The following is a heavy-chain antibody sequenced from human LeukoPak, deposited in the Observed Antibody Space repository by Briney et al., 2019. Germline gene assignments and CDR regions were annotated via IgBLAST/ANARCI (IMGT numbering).Heavy chain of an antibody. J-gene: IGHJ4*02. CDR2: ISSDGDST. D-gene: IGHD4-17*01. CDR3: ARSEQQDFGDYEFDY. CDR1: GFTFSTYA. Sequence: GGSLRLSCAASGFTFSTYAMHWVRQAPGKGLEYVSAISSDGDSTYYANSVKGRFTISRDNSKNTLYLQMGSLRAEDMAVYYCARSEQQDFGDYEFDYWGQGTLVTVSS. V-gene: IGHV3-64*01.